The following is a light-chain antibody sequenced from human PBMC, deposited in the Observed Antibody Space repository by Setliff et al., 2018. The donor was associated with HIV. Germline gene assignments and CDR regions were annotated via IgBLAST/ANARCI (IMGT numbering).Light chain of an antibody. CDR3: CSYAGVSTMV. CDR1: RSDVGGFNL. Sequence: QSALTQPASVSGSPGQAIIISCTGTRSDVGGFNLVSWYQQHPGKAPKLILYDDNKRPSGVPNRFSGSKSGNTASLTISGLQAEDEADYYCCSYAGVSTMVFGGGTKVTVL. J-gene: IGLJ3*02. V-gene: IGLV2-23*01. CDR2: DDN.